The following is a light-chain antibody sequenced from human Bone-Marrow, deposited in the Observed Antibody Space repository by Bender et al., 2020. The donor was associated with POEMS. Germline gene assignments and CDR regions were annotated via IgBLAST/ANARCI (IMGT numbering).Light chain of an antibody. CDR3: SSYSSSTTLVV. CDR1: SSDIASSEY. Sequence: HSALTQPASVSGSPGQSITISCTGTSSDIASSEYFSWFQQHPGKAPKLMTYDVTNRPSGVSTRFSGSKSGNTASLTISGLQAEDEADYYCSSYSSSTTLVVFGGGTKLTVL. CDR2: DVT. V-gene: IGLV2-14*01. J-gene: IGLJ2*01.